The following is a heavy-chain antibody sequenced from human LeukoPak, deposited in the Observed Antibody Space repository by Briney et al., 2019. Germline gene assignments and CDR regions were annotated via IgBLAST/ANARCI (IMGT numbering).Heavy chain of an antibody. J-gene: IGHJ6*04. V-gene: IGHV3-48*03. Sequence: GGSLRLSCAAAGFTFSSYEMNWVRQAPGKGLEWVSYISSSGSTIYYADSVKGRFTISRDNAKNSLYLQMNSLRAEDTAVYYCAALGITMIGGVWGKGTTVTISS. CDR2: ISSSGSTI. D-gene: IGHD3-10*02. CDR3: AALGITMIGGV. CDR1: GFTFSSYE.